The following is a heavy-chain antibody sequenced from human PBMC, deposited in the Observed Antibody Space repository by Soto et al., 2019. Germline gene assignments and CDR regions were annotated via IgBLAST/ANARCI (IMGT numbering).Heavy chain of an antibody. CDR3: ARDSGLWFGDTYYYYGMDV. Sequence: SETLSLTCSVSGGSIYRGDYYWSWIRQAPGKGLEWIGYIEYSGNTYYNPSLKGRLSISVDTSKSRFSLNLRSVNAADTAIYYCARDSGLWFGDTYYYYGMDVWGQGTTVTVSS. CDR1: GGSIYRGDYY. V-gene: IGHV4-30-4*01. J-gene: IGHJ6*02. CDR2: IEYSGNT. D-gene: IGHD3-10*01.